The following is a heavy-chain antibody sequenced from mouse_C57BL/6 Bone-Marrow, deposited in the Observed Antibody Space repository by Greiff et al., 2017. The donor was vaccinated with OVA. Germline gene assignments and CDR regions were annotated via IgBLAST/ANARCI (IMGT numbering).Heavy chain of an antibody. V-gene: IGHV1-39*01. Sequence: EVQGVESGPELVKPGASVKISCKASGYSFTDYNMNWVKQSNGKSLEWIGVINPNYGTTSYNQKFKGKATLTVDQSSSTAYMQLNSLTSEDSAVYYCARGGNYYGPYAMDYWGQGTSVTVSS. J-gene: IGHJ4*01. CDR2: INPNYGTT. CDR1: GYSFTDYN. CDR3: ARGGNYYGPYAMDY. D-gene: IGHD1-1*01.